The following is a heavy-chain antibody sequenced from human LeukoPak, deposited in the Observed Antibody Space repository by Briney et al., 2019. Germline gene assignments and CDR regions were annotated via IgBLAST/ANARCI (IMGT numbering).Heavy chain of an antibody. Sequence: GASLRLSCAASGFTFSSYAMSWVRQAPGKGLEWVSAISGSGGSTYYADSVKGRFTISRDNSKNTLYLQMKSLRAEDTAVYYCAKYWSGGSCYWYYYYGMDVWGQGTTVTVSS. D-gene: IGHD2-15*01. CDR3: AKYWSGGSCYWYYYYGMDV. V-gene: IGHV3-23*01. CDR1: GFTFSSYA. CDR2: ISGSGGST. J-gene: IGHJ6*02.